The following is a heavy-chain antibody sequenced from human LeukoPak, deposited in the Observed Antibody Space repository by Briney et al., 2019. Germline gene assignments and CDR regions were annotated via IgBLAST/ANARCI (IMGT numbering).Heavy chain of an antibody. CDR1: GYTFTSYG. J-gene: IGHJ4*02. V-gene: IGHV1-18*01. CDR2: ISAYNGNT. D-gene: IGHD3-9*01. CDR3: ARDLDVLRYFDWLCSGPYFFDY. Sequence: ASVKVSCKASGYTFTSYGISWVRQAPGQGLEWMGWISAYNGNTNYAQKLQGRVTMTTDTSTSTAYMELRSLRSDDTAVYYCARDLDVLRYFDWLCSGPYFFDYWGQGTLVTVSS.